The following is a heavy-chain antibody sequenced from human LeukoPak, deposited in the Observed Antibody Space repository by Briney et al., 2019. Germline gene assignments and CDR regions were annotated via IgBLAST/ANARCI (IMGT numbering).Heavy chain of an antibody. CDR2: INSDGSST. CDR1: GFTFSHHW. Sequence: GSLRLSCAASGFTFSHHWMHWVRQVPGKGLVWVSRINSDGSSTTYADSVKGRFTISRDNARNTLYLQMNSLRAEDTAVHYCARATSYSNYGMDVWGQGTTVTVSS. V-gene: IGHV3-74*01. J-gene: IGHJ6*02. D-gene: IGHD6-13*01. CDR3: ARATSYSNYGMDV.